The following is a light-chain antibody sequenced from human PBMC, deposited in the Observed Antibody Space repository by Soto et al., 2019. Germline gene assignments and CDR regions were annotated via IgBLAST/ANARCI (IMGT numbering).Light chain of an antibody. CDR1: QSVSSSY. Sequence: EVVVTQSPGTLSLSPGERATLSCRSSQSVSSSYLGWYQQKPGQAPRLLIFAASSRAPGIPDRFSGSGSGTDFTLTISRLEPEDDAVYYCHKYGRSQKTFGRGHKLEIK. V-gene: IGKV3-20*01. J-gene: IGKJ2*01. CDR2: AAS. CDR3: HKYGRSQKT.